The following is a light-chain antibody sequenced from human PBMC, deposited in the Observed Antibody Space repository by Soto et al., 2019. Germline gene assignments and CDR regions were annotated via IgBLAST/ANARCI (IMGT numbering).Light chain of an antibody. V-gene: IGKV2-28*01. J-gene: IGKJ4*01. CDR1: QSLLHSVGYNY. Sequence: DIVMTQSPLPLPVTPGEPASIYCRASQSLLHSVGYNYVDWYLQKPGQSPQLLIYLGSNRASGVPDRLSGSGSGTDFTLKISRVEAEDVGVYFCMQSLHTPPAFGGGTKVEIK. CDR2: LGS. CDR3: MQSLHTPPA.